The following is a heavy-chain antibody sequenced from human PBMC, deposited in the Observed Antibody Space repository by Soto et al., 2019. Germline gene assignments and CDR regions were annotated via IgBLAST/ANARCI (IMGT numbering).Heavy chain of an antibody. CDR1: GFIFSNYA. J-gene: IGHJ4*02. V-gene: IGHV3-23*01. CDR2: ISGSGGST. D-gene: IGHD5-18*01. CDR3: VKERSGHSYADS. Sequence: EVQLLESGGGLVQPGGSLRLSCVACGFIFSNYAISWIRQGPGKGLEWVSAISGSGGSTYYADSVKGRFTISRDNSKNTLYLQMNSLRVEDSAVYYCVKERSGHSYADSWGQGTLVTVSS.